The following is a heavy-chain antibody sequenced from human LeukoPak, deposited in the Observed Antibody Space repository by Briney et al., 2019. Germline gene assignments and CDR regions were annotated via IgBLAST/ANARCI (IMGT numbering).Heavy chain of an antibody. CDR3: ARIANVDMAMVNFDY. D-gene: IGHD5-18*01. CDR2: IYYSGST. Sequence: PSGTLSLTCTVPGGSIGTSDYYWAWLRQPPGKGLEWIGSIYYSGSTFYNPSLKTRVTILLDTPKNQFSRKLTSVTAVDTAVYYCARIANVDMAMVNFDYWGQGALVTVS. CDR1: GGSIGTSDYY. V-gene: IGHV4-39*01. J-gene: IGHJ4*02.